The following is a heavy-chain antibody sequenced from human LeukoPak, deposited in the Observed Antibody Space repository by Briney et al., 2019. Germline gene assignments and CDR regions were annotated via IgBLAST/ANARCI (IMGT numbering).Heavy chain of an antibody. D-gene: IGHD3-22*01. V-gene: IGHV1-2*02. CDR3: ARDYYDRFGYGAFDY. CDR2: INPNTGGT. J-gene: IGHJ4*02. Sequence: ASVRVSCKASGYTFTACYIRWVRQAPGQGLEWMGWINPNTGGTSYAQKSQGRVTISRDTSISTAYMELSRLTSDDTAVYYCARDYYDRFGYGAFDYWGQGTLVTVSS. CDR1: GYTFTACY.